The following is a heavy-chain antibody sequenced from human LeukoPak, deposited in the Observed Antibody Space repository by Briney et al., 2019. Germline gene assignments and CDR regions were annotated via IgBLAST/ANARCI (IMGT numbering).Heavy chain of an antibody. CDR1: GLTFSSYA. V-gene: IGHV3-30*04. Sequence: GRSLRLSCAASGLTFSSYAMHWVRQAPGKGLEWVAVISYDGSNKYYADSVKGRFTISRDNAKNSLYLQMNSLRAEDTAVYYCARDGNPGGYYYYMDVWGKGTTVTVSS. CDR3: ARDGNPGGYYYYMDV. CDR2: ISYDGSNK. D-gene: IGHD1-1*01. J-gene: IGHJ6*03.